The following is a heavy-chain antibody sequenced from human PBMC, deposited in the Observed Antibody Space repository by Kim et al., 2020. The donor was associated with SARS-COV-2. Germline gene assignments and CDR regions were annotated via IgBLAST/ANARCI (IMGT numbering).Heavy chain of an antibody. D-gene: IGHD6-19*01. V-gene: IGHV3-7*01. Sequence: RNFVESVKGRFTISRDSVKNSLYLQISSLRVDDTAIYYCAAISSGWFLGYWGQGTLVTVSS. CDR2: R. J-gene: IGHJ4*02. CDR3: AAISSGWFLGY.